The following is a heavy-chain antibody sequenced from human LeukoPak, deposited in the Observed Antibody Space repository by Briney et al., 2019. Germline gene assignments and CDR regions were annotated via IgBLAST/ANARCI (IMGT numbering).Heavy chain of an antibody. CDR1: GFTFSSYA. J-gene: IGHJ5*02. CDR3: AKEGADIVVVPAAENWFDP. V-gene: IGHV3-23*01. CDR2: ISGSGGST. D-gene: IGHD2-2*01. Sequence: GGSLRLSCAASGFTFSSYAMSWVRQAPGKGLELVSAISGSGGSTYYADSVKGRFTISRDNSKNTLYLQMNSLRAEDTAVYYCAKEGADIVVVPAAENWFDPWGQGTLVTVSS.